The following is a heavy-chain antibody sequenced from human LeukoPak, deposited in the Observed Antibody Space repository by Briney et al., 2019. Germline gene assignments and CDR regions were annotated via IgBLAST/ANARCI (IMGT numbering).Heavy chain of an antibody. V-gene: IGHV3-30*02. J-gene: IGHJ6*03. D-gene: IGHD5-12*01. Sequence: GGSLRLSCAASGFTFSSYGMHWVRQAPGKGLEWVAFIRYDGSNKYYADSVKGRFTISRDNSKNTLYLQMNSLRAEDTAVYYCAKSGAGYSGYDFRYYYYMDVWGKGTTVTISS. CDR3: AKSGAGYSGYDFRYYYYMDV. CDR1: GFTFSSYG. CDR2: IRYDGSNK.